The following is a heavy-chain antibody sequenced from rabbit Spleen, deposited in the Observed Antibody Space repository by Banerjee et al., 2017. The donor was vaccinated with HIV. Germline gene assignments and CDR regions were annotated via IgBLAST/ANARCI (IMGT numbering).Heavy chain of an antibody. CDR1: GFTFSSYW. D-gene: IGHD4-2*01. J-gene: IGHJ4*01. CDR3: ARGHSSWDL. V-gene: IGHV1S28*01. Sequence: QQLEESGGGLVKPGGTLTLTCKASGFTFSSYWMSWVRQAPGKGLEWIGYISTGSDTYYASWAKGRFTITRSTSLGTVTLQMTSLTAADTATYFCARGHSSWDLWGPGTLVTVS. CDR2: ISTGSDT.